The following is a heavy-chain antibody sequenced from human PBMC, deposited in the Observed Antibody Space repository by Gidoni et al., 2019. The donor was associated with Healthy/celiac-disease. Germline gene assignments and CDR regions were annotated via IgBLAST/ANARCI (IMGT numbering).Heavy chain of an antibody. CDR1: GFTFSSYS. CDR3: ARNIAVAGKGYYYYGMDV. CDR2: ISSSSSYI. D-gene: IGHD6-19*01. J-gene: IGHJ6*02. Sequence: EVQLVESGGGLVKPGGSLRLSCAASGFTFSSYSMNWVRQAPGKGLEWFSSISSSSSYIYYADSVKGRFTISRDNAKNSLYLQMNSLRAEDTAVYYCARNIAVAGKGYYYYGMDVWGQGTTVTVSS. V-gene: IGHV3-21*01.